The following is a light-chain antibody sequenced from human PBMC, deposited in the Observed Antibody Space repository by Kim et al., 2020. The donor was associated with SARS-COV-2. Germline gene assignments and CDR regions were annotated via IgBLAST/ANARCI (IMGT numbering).Light chain of an antibody. Sequence: SSVKLTCTLSSGHSSYIIAWHQQQPGKAPRYLMKLEGSGSYNKGSGVPDRFSGSSSGADRYLTISNLQSEDEADYYCETWDSNIRVFGGGTQLTVL. V-gene: IGLV4-60*03. CDR3: ETWDSNIRV. CDR2: LEGSGSY. CDR1: SGHSSYI. J-gene: IGLJ3*02.